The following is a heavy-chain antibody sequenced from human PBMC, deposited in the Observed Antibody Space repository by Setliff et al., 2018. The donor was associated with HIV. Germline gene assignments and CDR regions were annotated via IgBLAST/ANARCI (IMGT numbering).Heavy chain of an antibody. J-gene: IGHJ6*02. Sequence: GGSLRLSCAASGFAFDNYCMAWVRQAPGKGLEWVSAIGGSTGGTYYADSVKGRFTISTDNSKNTLYLQMNSLRAEDTAVYYCAKPLTQWGVSPYHYAVDVWGQGTTVTV. CDR3: AKPLTQWGVSPYHYAVDV. CDR1: GFAFDNYC. D-gene: IGHD1-26*01. V-gene: IGHV3-23*01. CDR2: IGGSTGGT.